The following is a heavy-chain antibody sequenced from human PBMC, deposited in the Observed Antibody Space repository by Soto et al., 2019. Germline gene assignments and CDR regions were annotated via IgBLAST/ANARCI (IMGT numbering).Heavy chain of an antibody. J-gene: IGHJ4*02. CDR1: GFTFSSYS. Sequence: LRLSCAASGFTFSSYSMNWVRQAPGKGLEWLSYISSSSTTIYYADSVKGRFTISRDNAKNSLYLQMNSLRTEDTAVYYCARKDPLRYLDWFIDYWGQGILVTVPS. CDR3: ARKDPLRYLDWFIDY. CDR2: ISSSSTTI. V-gene: IGHV3-48*01. D-gene: IGHD3-9*01.